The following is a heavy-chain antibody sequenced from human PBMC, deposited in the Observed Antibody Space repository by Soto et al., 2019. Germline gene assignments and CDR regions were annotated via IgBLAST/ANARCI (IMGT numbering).Heavy chain of an antibody. D-gene: IGHD2-15*01. CDR1: DGSFSGYY. CDR3: ARGRPSCSGGSCVVGYFDY. Sequence: QVQLKQWGAGLLKPSETLSLTCAVYDGSFSGYYWSWIRQPPGKGLEWIGEINHSGSTNYNPSHKSRVTISVDTSKNQFSLNLSSVTAADTAVYYCARGRPSCSGGSCVVGYFDYWGQGTLVTVSS. CDR2: INHSGST. V-gene: IGHV4-34*01. J-gene: IGHJ4*02.